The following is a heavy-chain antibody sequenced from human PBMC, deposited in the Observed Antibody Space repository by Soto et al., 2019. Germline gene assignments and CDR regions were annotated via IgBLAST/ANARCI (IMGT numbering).Heavy chain of an antibody. CDR2: IIPIFGTA. J-gene: IGHJ6*02. V-gene: IGHV1-69*13. Sequence: ASVKVSCKASGGTFSSYAISWVRQAPGQGLEWMGGIIPIFGTADYAQKFQGRVTITADESTSTAYMELSSLGSEDTAMYYCARENSYYDSSGFYYSHGIDVWGQGTTVTVSS. CDR1: GGTFSSYA. CDR3: ARENSYYDSSGFYYSHGIDV. D-gene: IGHD3-22*01.